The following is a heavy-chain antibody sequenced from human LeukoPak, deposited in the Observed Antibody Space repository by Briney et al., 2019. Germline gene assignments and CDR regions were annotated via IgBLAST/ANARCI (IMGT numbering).Heavy chain of an antibody. CDR3: ARDPLSGRYDDYYYGMDV. J-gene: IGHJ6*02. D-gene: IGHD6-19*01. CDR1: GYTFTSYA. CDR2: IIPIFGTA. V-gene: IGHV1-69*13. Sequence: ASVKVSCKASGYTFTSYAMHWVRQAPGQRLEWMGGIIPIFGTANYAQKFQGRVTITADESTSTAYMELSSLRSEDTAVYYCARDPLSGRYDDYYYGMDVWGQGTTVTVSS.